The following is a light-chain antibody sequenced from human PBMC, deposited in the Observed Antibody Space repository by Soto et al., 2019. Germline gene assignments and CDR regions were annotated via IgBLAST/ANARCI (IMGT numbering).Light chain of an antibody. J-gene: IGKJ2*01. V-gene: IGKV1-39*01. Sequence: DIQMTQSPSSLSASVGDRVTITCRASQSLGRRLTWYQQKPGEAPKLLIYETSNLQNGVPSRFSGSGSETDFTLTINSLQPEHFATYYCQQSFGPPYTFGQGTKLE. CDR3: QQSFGPPYT. CDR1: QSLGRR. CDR2: ETS.